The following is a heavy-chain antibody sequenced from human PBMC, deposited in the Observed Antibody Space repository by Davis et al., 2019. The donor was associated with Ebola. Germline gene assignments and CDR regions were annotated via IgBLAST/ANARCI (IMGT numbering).Heavy chain of an antibody. CDR3: ARDPDTSGYYSWFDP. D-gene: IGHD2/OR15-2a*01. CDR1: GFTFSSYA. J-gene: IGHJ5*02. CDR2: ISTNGETT. Sequence: GESLKISCSASGFTFSSYAMHWVRQAPGKGLESVSRISTNGETTYYAESVKGRFTISRDTSQNTVSLEVNSLRAEDTAVYYCARDPDTSGYYSWFDPWGQGTLVTVSS. V-gene: IGHV3-64*04.